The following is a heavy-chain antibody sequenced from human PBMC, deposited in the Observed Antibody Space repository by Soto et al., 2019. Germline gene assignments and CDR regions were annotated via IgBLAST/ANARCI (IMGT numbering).Heavy chain of an antibody. CDR1: GFTFSSYA. Sequence: GGSLRLSCAASGFTFSSYAMSGARQAQGKGLGWVAAISGSGGSKYYANSVKGPFTIPSDNSKNTLNLQMTRLRAADTAVYYCAKARNYYASSGYYPPRFDYWGQGTLVTVSS. J-gene: IGHJ4*02. D-gene: IGHD3-22*01. V-gene: IGHV3-23*01. CDR2: ISGSGGSK. CDR3: AKARNYYASSGYYPPRFDY.